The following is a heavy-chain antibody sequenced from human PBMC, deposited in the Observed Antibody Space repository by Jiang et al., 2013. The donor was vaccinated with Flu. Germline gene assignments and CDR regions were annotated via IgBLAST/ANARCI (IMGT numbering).Heavy chain of an antibody. V-gene: IGHV4-34*01. J-gene: IGHJ4*02. D-gene: IGHD2-2*01. Sequence: CAVYGGSVQWFLLELDPPAPTGRGVEWIGEINHSGIANYKSSLKSRVTISVDTSKNQFSLKLTSVTAADTAMYYCARHMESSTSCYAYWGQGTLVTVSS. CDR2: INHSGIA. CDR1: GGSVQWFL. CDR3: ARHMESSTSCYAY.